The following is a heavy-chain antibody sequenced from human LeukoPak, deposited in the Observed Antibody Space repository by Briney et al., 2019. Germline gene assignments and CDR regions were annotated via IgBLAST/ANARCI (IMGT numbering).Heavy chain of an antibody. Sequence: HPGGSLRLSCAVSGFTFSSYWMSWVRQAPGKGLEWVANIKQDGSEKYLVDSVKGRFTIPRDNAKNSLYLQMESLRAEDTAVYYCARHLSPSVGATLDYWGQGTLVTVSS. V-gene: IGHV3-7*02. J-gene: IGHJ4*02. CDR2: IKQDGSEK. CDR1: GFTFSSYW. D-gene: IGHD1-26*01. CDR3: ARHLSPSVGATLDY.